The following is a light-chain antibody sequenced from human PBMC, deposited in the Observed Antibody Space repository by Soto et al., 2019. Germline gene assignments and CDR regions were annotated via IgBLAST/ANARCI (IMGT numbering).Light chain of an antibody. J-gene: IGKJ3*01. Sequence: ETVLTQSPGTLSLSPGERVTLSCRTSQIAPSSNLAWYQQKPGQAPRLLIYGASIRATCIPDRFSGSGSGTEFTLTVSRLEPEDFAVYFFQHYGTVGPGTKVDIK. CDR1: QIAPSSN. V-gene: IGKV3-20*01. CDR3: QHYGT. CDR2: GAS.